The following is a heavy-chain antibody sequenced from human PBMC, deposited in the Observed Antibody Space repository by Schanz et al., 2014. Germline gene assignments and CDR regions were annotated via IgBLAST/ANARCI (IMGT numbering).Heavy chain of an antibody. V-gene: IGHV1-69*02. CDR1: GGTFSSDT. Sequence: QVHLVQSGAEVKKPGSSVKVSCKASGGTFSSDTFSWVRQAPGQGLEWMGRIIPSLGLAKYEQKFQDKVTITADTSTTTAYMELSGLRSEDTAVYYCARARSWPDYWGQGTLVTVSS. CDR2: IIPSLGLA. D-gene: IGHD6-13*01. J-gene: IGHJ4*02. CDR3: ARARSWPDY.